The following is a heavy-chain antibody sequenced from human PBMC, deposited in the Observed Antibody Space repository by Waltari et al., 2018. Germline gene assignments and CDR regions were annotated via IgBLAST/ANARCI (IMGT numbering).Heavy chain of an antibody. J-gene: IGHJ4*02. CDR1: GGSISSSNW. V-gene: IGHV4-4*02. CDR3: ARDSSGYDNAY. D-gene: IGHD5-12*01. CDR2: IYHSAGT. Sequence: QVQLQESGPGLVKPSATLSLTCAVSGGSISSSNWWSWGRQPPGKGLAWLGEIYHSAGTTYNPPRKSRVTISVDKSKNQFSLKLSSVTAADRAVYYCARDSSGYDNAYWGQGTLVTVSS.